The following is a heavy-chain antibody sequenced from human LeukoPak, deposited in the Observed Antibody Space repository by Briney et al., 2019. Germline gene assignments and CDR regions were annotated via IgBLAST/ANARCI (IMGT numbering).Heavy chain of an antibody. J-gene: IGHJ5*02. D-gene: IGHD6-13*01. V-gene: IGHV3-7*01. Sequence: GGSLRLSCAASGFTFSSYWMSWVRQAPGKGLEWVANIKQDGSEKYYVDSVKGRFTISRDNAKNSLYLQMNSLRAEDTAVYYCARNEVEQQLVQYNWFDPWGQGTLVTVSS. CDR3: ARNEVEQQLVQYNWFDP. CDR2: IKQDGSEK. CDR1: GFTFSSYW.